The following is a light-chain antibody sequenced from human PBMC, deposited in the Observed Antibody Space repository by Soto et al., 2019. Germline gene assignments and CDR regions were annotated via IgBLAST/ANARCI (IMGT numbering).Light chain of an antibody. CDR3: HQFGRSPLAFT. V-gene: IGKV3-20*01. Sequence: ESMFTQSPGTLSLSPGERATLSCRASQSVSTRYLAWYQQKPGQAPRLLIYGASIRAAGIPDRFSGSGSGTDFTLTISRLEPEDFAVYYCHQFGRSPLAFTFGQGTKLEI. CDR2: GAS. J-gene: IGKJ2*01. CDR1: QSVSTRY.